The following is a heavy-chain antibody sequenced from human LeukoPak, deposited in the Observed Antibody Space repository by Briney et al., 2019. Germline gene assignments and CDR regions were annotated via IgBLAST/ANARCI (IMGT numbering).Heavy chain of an antibody. V-gene: IGHV3-11*01. CDR2: IAHSGNGM. CDR1: GFTFSDYY. CDR3: ERGRYEMGV. Sequence: GGSLRLSCAASGFTFSDYYMTWIRQAPGKGLEWVSHIAHSGNGMWYADAVKGRFTISRDNAKNLLFLQMDSLRAEDTAVYYCERGRYEMGVWGQGTTVIVSS. J-gene: IGHJ6*02.